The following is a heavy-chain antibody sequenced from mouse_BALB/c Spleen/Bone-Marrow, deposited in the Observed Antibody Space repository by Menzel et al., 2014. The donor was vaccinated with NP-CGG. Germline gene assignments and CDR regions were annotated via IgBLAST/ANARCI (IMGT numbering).Heavy chain of an antibody. CDR1: GYTFTDYW. CDR3: AFYYGNYGDY. CDR2: IDTSDSYT. D-gene: IGHD2-1*01. V-gene: IGHV1-69*01. J-gene: IGHJ2*01. Sequence: VQLQQSGAELVMPGASVKMSCKASGYTFTDYWMHWVKQRPGQGLEWIGAIDTSDSYTSYNQKFKGKATLTVDESSSTAYMQLSSLTSEDSAAYYCAFYYGNYGDYWGQGTTLTVSS.